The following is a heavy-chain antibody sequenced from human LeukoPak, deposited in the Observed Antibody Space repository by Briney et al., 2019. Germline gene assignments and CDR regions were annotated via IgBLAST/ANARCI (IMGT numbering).Heavy chain of an antibody. CDR1: GFTFSSYA. CDR3: AKYSSGWYSSFDP. CDR2: ISGSGTST. V-gene: IGHV3-23*01. J-gene: IGHJ5*02. Sequence: GGSLRLSCAASGFTFSSYAMSWVRQAPGKGLEWVSSISGSGTSTYYADSVKGRFTISRDNSKNTLYLQMNSLRAEDTAVYYCAKYSSGWYSSFDPWGQGTLVTVSS. D-gene: IGHD6-19*01.